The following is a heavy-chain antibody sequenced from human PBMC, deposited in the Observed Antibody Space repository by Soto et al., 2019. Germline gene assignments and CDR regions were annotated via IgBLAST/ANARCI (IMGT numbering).Heavy chain of an antibody. CDR1: GFAFRSYA. V-gene: IGHV3-30*14. Sequence: QVQLVESGGGVVQPGRSLRLSCEASGFAFRSYAVHWVRQAPGKGLDWVALISYDGSNVYYADSVNGRFTISRDNSKNTLYLQMNSLRAEDTAVYYCASRRGFGTYYFAYWGQGTLVTVSS. CDR3: ASRRGFGTYYFAY. D-gene: IGHD1-7*01. J-gene: IGHJ4*02. CDR2: ISYDGSNV.